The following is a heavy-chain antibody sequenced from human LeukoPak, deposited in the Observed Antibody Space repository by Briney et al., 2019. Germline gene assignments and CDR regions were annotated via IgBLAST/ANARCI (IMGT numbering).Heavy chain of an antibody. CDR1: GGSISSYY. V-gene: IGHV4-59*01. CDR3: AREAGDIVVVVAAQLGPYFDY. CDR2: IYYSGST. Sequence: PSETLSLTCTVSGGSISSYYWSWIRQPPGKGLEWIGYIYYSGSTNYNPSLKSRVTISVDTSKNQFSLKLSSVTAADTAVYYCAREAGDIVVVVAAQLGPYFDYWGQGTLVTVSS. D-gene: IGHD2-15*01. J-gene: IGHJ4*02.